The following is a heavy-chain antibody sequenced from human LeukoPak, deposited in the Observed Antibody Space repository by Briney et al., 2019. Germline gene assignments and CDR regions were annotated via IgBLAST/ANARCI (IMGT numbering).Heavy chain of an antibody. Sequence: SETLSLTCTVSGGSISSSSYYWGWIRQPPGKGLEWTGSIYYSGSTYYNPSLKSRVTLSVDTSKNQFSLKLSSVTAADTAVYYCAVKYCGGDCYLDYWGQGTLVTVSS. D-gene: IGHD2-21*02. CDR2: IYYSGST. J-gene: IGHJ4*02. CDR1: GGSISSSSYY. CDR3: AVKYCGGDCYLDY. V-gene: IGHV4-39*01.